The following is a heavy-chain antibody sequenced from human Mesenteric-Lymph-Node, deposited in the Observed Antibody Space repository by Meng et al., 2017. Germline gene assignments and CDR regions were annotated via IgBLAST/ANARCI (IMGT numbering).Heavy chain of an antibody. D-gene: IGHD3-3*02. Sequence: GESLKISCAASGFIFKNYAVHWVRQAPVTGLEWQSMISYDGSDKYYADSVKGRFTVARDNSIDTLYLQMNDLRVEDTGVYYCACERHPGILYFYGMDVWGQGTTVTVSS. CDR2: ISYDGSDK. J-gene: IGHJ6*02. V-gene: IGHV3-30*04. CDR3: ACERHPGILYFYGMDV. CDR1: GFIFKNYA.